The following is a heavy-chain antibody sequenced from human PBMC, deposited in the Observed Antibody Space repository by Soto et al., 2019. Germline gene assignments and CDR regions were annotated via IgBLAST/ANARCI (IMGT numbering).Heavy chain of an antibody. CDR3: ARHRWGYCSGGSCSYDY. J-gene: IGHJ4*02. V-gene: IGHV4-59*08. D-gene: IGHD2-15*01. CDR2: IYYSGST. CDR1: GGSISSYY. Sequence: SETLSVTWTVSGGSISSYYWSWIRQPPGKGLEWIGYIYYSGSTNYNPSLKSRVTISVDTSKNQFSLKLSSVTAADTAVYYCARHRWGYCSGGSCSYDYWGQGTLVTVSS.